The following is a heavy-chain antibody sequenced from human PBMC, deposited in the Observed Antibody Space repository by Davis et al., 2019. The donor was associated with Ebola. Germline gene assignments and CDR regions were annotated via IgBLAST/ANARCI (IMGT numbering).Heavy chain of an antibody. Sequence: GESLKISCTASGFTFSRYAMHWVRQAPGKGLEWVAVISYGGSEEYYADSLKGRFAISRDNSKATLFLQINSLRPDDTAVYYCARGQYCSRLTCKTAPIDYWGQGTPVTVSS. D-gene: IGHD2-2*01. V-gene: IGHV3-30*03. CDR2: ISYGGSEE. CDR3: ARGQYCSRLTCKTAPIDY. J-gene: IGHJ4*02. CDR1: GFTFSRYA.